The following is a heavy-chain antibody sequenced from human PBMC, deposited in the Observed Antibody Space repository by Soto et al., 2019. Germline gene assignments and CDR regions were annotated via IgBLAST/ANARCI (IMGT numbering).Heavy chain of an antibody. CDR2: IYSGGST. Sequence: GGSLRLSCAASGFTVSSNYMSWVRQAPGKGLEWVSVIYSGGSTYYADSVKGRFTISRDNSKNTLYLQMNSLRAEDTAVYYCARVVDFWSGYYMVWGWFDPWGQGTLVTVSS. CDR3: ARVVDFWSGYYMVWGWFDP. CDR1: GFTVSSNY. J-gene: IGHJ5*02. D-gene: IGHD3-3*01. V-gene: IGHV3-53*01.